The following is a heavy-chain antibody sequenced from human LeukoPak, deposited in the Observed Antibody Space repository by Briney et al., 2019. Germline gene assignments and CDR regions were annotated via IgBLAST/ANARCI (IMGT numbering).Heavy chain of an antibody. Sequence: GGSLRLSCAASGFTFSSYGMHWVRQAPGKGLEWVAVIWYDGSSKYYADSVKGRFTISRDNSKNTLYLQMNSLRAEDTAVYYCAREAPRITMVRGVIPYYYYYGMDVWGQGTTVTVSS. CDR3: AREAPRITMVRGVIPYYYYYGMDV. D-gene: IGHD3-10*01. CDR1: GFTFSSYG. CDR2: IWYDGSSK. J-gene: IGHJ6*02. V-gene: IGHV3-33*01.